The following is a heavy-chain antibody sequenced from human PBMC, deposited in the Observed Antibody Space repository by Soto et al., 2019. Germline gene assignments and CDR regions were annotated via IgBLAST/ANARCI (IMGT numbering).Heavy chain of an antibody. Sequence: QLQLQVSGPGLVKPSETLSLTCTVSGGSVSSSDYYWGWIRQPPGKGLEWIGCVYYSGSTYYNPSFKSRVTISVDTSQNQFSLRLSAVTAADTALYYCARRGTSYGPEWYFDQWGQGTLVTVSS. J-gene: IGHJ4*02. CDR3: ARRGTSYGPEWYFDQ. V-gene: IGHV4-39*01. D-gene: IGHD5-18*01. CDR2: VYYSGST. CDR1: GGSVSSSDYY.